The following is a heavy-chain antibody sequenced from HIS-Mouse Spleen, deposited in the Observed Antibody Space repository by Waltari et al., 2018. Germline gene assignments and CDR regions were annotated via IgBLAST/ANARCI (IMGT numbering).Heavy chain of an antibody. J-gene: IGHJ4*02. CDR2: IYYSGST. V-gene: IGHV4-39*07. Sequence: QLQLQESGPGLVKPSETLSLTCTVSGGSISSSSYYWGGCRQPPGKGLEWIGSIYYSGSTYYNPSLKSRVTISVDTSKNQFSLKLSSVTAADTAVYYCASGVVVAATAVHFDYWGQGTLVTVSS. CDR3: ASGVVVAATAVHFDY. CDR1: GGSISSSSYY. D-gene: IGHD2-15*01.